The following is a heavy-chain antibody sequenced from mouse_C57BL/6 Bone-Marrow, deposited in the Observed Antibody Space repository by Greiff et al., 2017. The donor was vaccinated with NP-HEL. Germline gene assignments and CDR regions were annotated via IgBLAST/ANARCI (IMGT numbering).Heavy chain of an antibody. Sequence: QVQLQQPGAELVRPGSSVKLSCKASGYTFTSYWMDWVKQRPGQGLEWIGNIYPSDSETHYNQKFKDKATLTVDQSSSTAYMQLSSLTSEDSAVYYCARSIYYDYDEPMDYWGQGTSVTVSS. CDR2: IYPSDSET. V-gene: IGHV1-61*01. CDR1: GYTFTSYW. J-gene: IGHJ4*01. CDR3: ARSIYYDYDEPMDY. D-gene: IGHD2-4*01.